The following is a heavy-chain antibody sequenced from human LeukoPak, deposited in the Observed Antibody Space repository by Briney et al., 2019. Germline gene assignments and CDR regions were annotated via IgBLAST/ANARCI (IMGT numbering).Heavy chain of an antibody. J-gene: IGHJ5*02. V-gene: IGHV4-59*08. CDR2: IYYSGST. CDR1: GGSISSYY. Sequence: SETLSLTCTVSGGSISSYYWSWIRQPPGKGLEWIGYIYYSGSTNYNPSLNSRVTISVDTSKNQFSLKLSSVTAADTAVYYCARHWGPNRFDPWGQGTLVTVSS. CDR3: ARHWGPNRFDP. D-gene: IGHD3-16*01.